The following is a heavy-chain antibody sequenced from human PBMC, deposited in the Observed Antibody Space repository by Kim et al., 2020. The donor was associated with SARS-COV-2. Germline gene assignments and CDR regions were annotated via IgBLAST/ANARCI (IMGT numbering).Heavy chain of an antibody. V-gene: IGHV3-74*01. J-gene: IGHJ4*02. Sequence: TSYADTVKGRFTSSRDNAKNTLYLQMNSLRAEDTAVYYCAGGWFGYYFDYWGQGTLVTVSS. CDR3: AGGWFGYYFDY. D-gene: IGHD3-10*01. CDR2: T.